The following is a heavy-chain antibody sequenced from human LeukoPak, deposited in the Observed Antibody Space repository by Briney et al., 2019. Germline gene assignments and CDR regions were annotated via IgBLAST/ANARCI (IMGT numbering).Heavy chain of an antibody. Sequence: SETLSLTCTVSGASISSGGYYWSWLRQPPGKGLEWIGYIYYSGSTNYNPSLKSRVTISVDTSKNQFSLKVSSVTAADTAVYYCARRGGSGRSFDYWGQGTLVTVSS. D-gene: IGHD3-10*01. V-gene: IGHV4-61*08. CDR3: ARRGGSGRSFDY. CDR2: IYYSGST. CDR1: GASISSGGYY. J-gene: IGHJ4*02.